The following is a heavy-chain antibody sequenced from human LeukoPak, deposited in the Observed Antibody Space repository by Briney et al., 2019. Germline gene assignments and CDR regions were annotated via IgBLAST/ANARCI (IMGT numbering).Heavy chain of an antibody. V-gene: IGHV3-21*01. CDR3: ARVAAAIFDY. CDR2: ISSSSSYI. J-gene: IGHJ4*02. Sequence: XNXVRQAPXXXLEWVSSISSSSSYIYYADSVKGRFTISRDNAKNSLYLQLNSLRAEDTAVYYCARVAAAIFDYWGQGTLVTVSS. D-gene: IGHD6-25*01.